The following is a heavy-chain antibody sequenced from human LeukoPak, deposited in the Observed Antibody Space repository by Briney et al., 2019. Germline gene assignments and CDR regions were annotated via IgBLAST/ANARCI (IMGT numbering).Heavy chain of an antibody. V-gene: IGHV3-74*03. J-gene: IGHJ4*02. CDR2: INSDGSRT. CDR3: ASGAYYHDF. Sequence: QTGGSLRLSCAASGFTLSSYWMHWVRQVPGKGLVWVSRINSDGSRTEYADSVKGRFTISRDNAKNTLYMQMNSLRAEDTAVYYCASGAYYHDFWGQGTLVTVSS. CDR1: GFTLSSYW. D-gene: IGHD3-22*01.